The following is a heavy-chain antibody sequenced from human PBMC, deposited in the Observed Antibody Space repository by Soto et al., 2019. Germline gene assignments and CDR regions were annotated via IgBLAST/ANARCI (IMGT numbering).Heavy chain of an antibody. J-gene: IGHJ4*02. Sequence: PGWALRLSCAASGFTLSNYAMDWVRHAPGKGLEWVSSISNSVYDGNTHYSESVKGRFTIDKDNNKITVYLGMISLAVEDTDVCYCAKVFSAEGGNYFDHWGLGTLVTVSS. CDR2: ISNSVYDGNT. CDR1: GFTLSNYA. V-gene: IGHV3-23*01. CDR3: AKVFSAEGGNYFDH.